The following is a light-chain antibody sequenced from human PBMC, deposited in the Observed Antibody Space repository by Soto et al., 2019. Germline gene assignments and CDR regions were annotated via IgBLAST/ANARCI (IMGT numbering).Light chain of an antibody. J-gene: IGKJ1*01. CDR3: QQSYSTPPA. Sequence: DIQMTQSPSILSASVGDRVTITCRVSQSISSYLNWYQQKPGKAPKLLIYDASSLESGVPSRFSGSGSGTDFTLTISSLQPEDFATYYCQQSYSTPPAFGQGTKVDIK. V-gene: IGKV1-39*01. CDR2: DAS. CDR1: QSISSY.